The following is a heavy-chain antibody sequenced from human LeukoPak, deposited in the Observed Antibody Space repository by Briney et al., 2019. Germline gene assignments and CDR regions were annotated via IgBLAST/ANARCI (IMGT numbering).Heavy chain of an antibody. V-gene: IGHV3-13*04. J-gene: IGHJ4*02. Sequence: PGGSLRLSCAASGFTFSSYDMHWVRQATGKGLEWVSAIGTAGDAYYPGSVKGRFTISRENAKNSLYLQMNSLRAGDTVVYYCARGPYCSSTSCSRVYFDYWGQGTLVTVSS. CDR2: IGTAGDA. CDR3: ARGPYCSSTSCSRVYFDY. CDR1: GFTFSSYD. D-gene: IGHD2-2*01.